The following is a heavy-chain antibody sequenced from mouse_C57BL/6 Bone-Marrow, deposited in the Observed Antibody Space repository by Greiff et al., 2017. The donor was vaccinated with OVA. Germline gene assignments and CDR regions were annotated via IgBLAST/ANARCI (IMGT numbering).Heavy chain of an antibody. CDR3: ARSLPVAY. V-gene: IGHV1-50*01. J-gene: IGHJ3*01. Sequence: QVQLQQSGAELVKPGASVKLSCKASGYTFTSYWMQWVKQRPGQGLEWIGEIDPSDSYTNYNQKFKGKATLTVDTSSSTAYMQLSSLTSEDSAVYYCARSLPVAYWGQGTLVTVSA. CDR1: GYTFTSYW. CDR2: IDPSDSYT.